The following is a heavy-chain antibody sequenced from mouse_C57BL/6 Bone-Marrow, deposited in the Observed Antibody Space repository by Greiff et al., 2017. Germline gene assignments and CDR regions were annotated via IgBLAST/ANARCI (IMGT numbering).Heavy chain of an antibody. CDR1: GFTFSDYG. D-gene: IGHD1-1*01. CDR3: ARRNYYGSSPIWYFDV. V-gene: IGHV5-15*01. J-gene: IGHJ1*03. Sequence: EVMLVESGAGLVQPGGSLKLSCAASGFTFSDYGIAWVRQAPRKGPEWVAFICNLAYSIYYADTVTGRFTISAEKASHALYLEMSRLRSEDTAMYDCARRNYYGSSPIWYFDVWGTGTTLTVSS. CDR2: ICNLAYSI.